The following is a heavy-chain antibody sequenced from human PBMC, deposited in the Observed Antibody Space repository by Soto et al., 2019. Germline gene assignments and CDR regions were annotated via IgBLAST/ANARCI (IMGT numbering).Heavy chain of an antibody. CDR3: ARRQISPPTRGAASARGGMDV. Sequence: QVQLVESGGGVVQPGRSLRLSCAASGFTFNNYGMHWVRQAPGKGLEWVAVIWNDGNGYYYANSVKGRFTISRDNSKNTLYLQMSSLRVEDTAVYYCARRQISPPTRGAASARGGMDVWGHGTTVTVSS. J-gene: IGHJ6*02. D-gene: IGHD6-13*01. CDR1: GFTFNNYG. V-gene: IGHV3-33*01. CDR2: IWNDGNGY.